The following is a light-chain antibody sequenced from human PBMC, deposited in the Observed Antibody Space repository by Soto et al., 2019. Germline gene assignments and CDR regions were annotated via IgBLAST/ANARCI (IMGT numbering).Light chain of an antibody. J-gene: IGLJ3*02. V-gene: IGLV2-11*01. CDR1: SSDVGNYNY. Sequence: QSALTQPRSVSGSPGQSVTISCTGTSSDVGNYNYVSWYQQHPGKAPKLMIYDVSKRPSGVPDRFSGSKSGNTASLTISGLQAGDEADSYCGSYAGSPWMFGGGTKLTVL. CDR2: DVS. CDR3: GSYAGSPWM.